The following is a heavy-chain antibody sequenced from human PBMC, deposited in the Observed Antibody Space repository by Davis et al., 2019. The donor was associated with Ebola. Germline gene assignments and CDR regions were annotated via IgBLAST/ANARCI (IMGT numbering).Heavy chain of an antibody. CDR3: ARAGTSITSCYTNY. J-gene: IGHJ4*02. Sequence: PGGSLRLSCAASGFTFSSYEMNWVRQAPGKGLEWVSYIDSSGGSIYYADSVKGRFTTSRDNSKGSLYLQMTSLTAEDTAVYYCARAGTSITSCYTNYWGQGTLVTVSS. V-gene: IGHV3-48*03. D-gene: IGHD2-2*02. CDR2: IDSSGGSI. CDR1: GFTFSSYE.